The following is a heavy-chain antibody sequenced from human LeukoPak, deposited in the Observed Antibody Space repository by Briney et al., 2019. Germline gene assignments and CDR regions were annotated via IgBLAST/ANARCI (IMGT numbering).Heavy chain of an antibody. Sequence: SETLSLTCVVSGCSIRNGDYWGWIRQSPGKGLEWIASMYNSVSIHYNPSLKSRVTILVDTSKNEFSLKMRSVTAADTAVYYCARNSSSGFFDYWGQGTLATVSS. J-gene: IGHJ4*02. D-gene: IGHD6-6*01. CDR1: GCSIRNGDY. CDR2: MYNSVSI. V-gene: IGHV4-38-2*01. CDR3: ARNSSSGFFDY.